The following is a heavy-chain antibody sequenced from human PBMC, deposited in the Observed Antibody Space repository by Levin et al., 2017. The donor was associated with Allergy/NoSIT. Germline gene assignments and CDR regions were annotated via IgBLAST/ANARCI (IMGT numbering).Heavy chain of an antibody. CDR2: ISGSGGST. Sequence: GGSLRLSCAASGFTFSSYAMSWVRQAPGKGLEWVSAISGSGGSTYYADSVKGRFTISRDNSKNTLYLQMNSLRAEDTAVYYCAKSGSIAVAGTFHYYDGMDVWGQGTTVTVSS. D-gene: IGHD6-19*01. CDR3: AKSGSIAVAGTFHYYDGMDV. CDR1: GFTFSSYA. V-gene: IGHV3-23*01. J-gene: IGHJ6*02.